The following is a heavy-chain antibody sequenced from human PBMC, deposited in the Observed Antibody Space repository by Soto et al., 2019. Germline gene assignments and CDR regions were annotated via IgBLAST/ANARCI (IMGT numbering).Heavy chain of an antibody. CDR1: SFNFDNAS. J-gene: IGHJ4*02. V-gene: IGHV3-15*07. CDR3: TTTSRSGWSS. CDR2: IKSKTDGGTT. D-gene: IGHD6-19*01. Sequence: GALPSSSARSSFNFDNASVKRVPPAPGKGLEWVGRIKSKTDGGTTDYAAPVNGRFTISRDDSKNTLYLQMNSLKTEDTAVYYCTTTSRSGWSSWGQGALVTVSS.